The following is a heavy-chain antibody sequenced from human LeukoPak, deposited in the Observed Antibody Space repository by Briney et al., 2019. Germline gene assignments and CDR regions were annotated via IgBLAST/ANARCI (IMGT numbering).Heavy chain of an antibody. CDR1: GGSISSSSYY. Sequence: SETLSLTCTVSGGSISSSSYYWGWIRQPPGKGLEWIGSIYYSGSTYYNPSLKSRVTISVDTSKNQFSLKLSSVTAADTAVYYCARQEGQRERLADDYWGQGTLVTVSS. CDR2: IYYSGST. V-gene: IGHV4-39*01. CDR3: ARQEGQRERLADDY. J-gene: IGHJ4*02. D-gene: IGHD1-1*01.